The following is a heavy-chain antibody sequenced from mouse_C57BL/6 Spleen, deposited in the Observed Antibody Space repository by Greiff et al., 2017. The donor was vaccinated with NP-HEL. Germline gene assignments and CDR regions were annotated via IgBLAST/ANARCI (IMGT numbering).Heavy chain of an antibody. J-gene: IGHJ4*01. Sequence: VQLQQPGAELVMPGASVKLSCKASGYTFTSYWMHWVKQRPGQGLEWIGEIDPSDSYTNYNQKFKGKSTLTVDKSSSTAYMQLSSLTSEDSAVYYCARNYGSSLYYYAMDYWGQGTSVTVSS. CDR1: GYTFTSYW. CDR3: ARNYGSSLYYYAMDY. V-gene: IGHV1-69*01. CDR2: IDPSDSYT. D-gene: IGHD1-1*01.